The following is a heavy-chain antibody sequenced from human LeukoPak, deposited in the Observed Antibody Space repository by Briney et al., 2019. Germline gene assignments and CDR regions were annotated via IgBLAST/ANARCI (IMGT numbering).Heavy chain of an antibody. D-gene: IGHD2-21*02. Sequence: GGSLRLSCAASGFTFSTYAMNWVRQAPGKGLEWVSGITVGGTTEYADSVKGRFTISRDNSKSTLFLQINGLRAEDTAVYYCAKGSTCGADLCGPDYWGQGTLVTVSS. CDR3: AKGSTCGADLCGPDY. V-gene: IGHV3-23*01. CDR2: ITVGGTT. CDR1: GFTFSTYA. J-gene: IGHJ4*02.